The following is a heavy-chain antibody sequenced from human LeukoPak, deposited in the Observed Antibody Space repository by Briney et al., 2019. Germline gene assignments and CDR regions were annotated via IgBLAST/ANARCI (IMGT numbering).Heavy chain of an antibody. CDR3: ARLKYYYDSSGYRAEYFQH. CDR1: GGSISNY. J-gene: IGHJ1*01. D-gene: IGHD3-22*01. Sequence: SETLSLTCTVSGGSISNYWSWIRQPPGKGLEWIGYIYYSGSTNYNPSLKSRVTISVYTSKNQFSLKLSSVTAADTAVYYCARLKYYYDSSGYRAEYFQHWGQGTLVTVSS. V-gene: IGHV4-59*01. CDR2: IYYSGST.